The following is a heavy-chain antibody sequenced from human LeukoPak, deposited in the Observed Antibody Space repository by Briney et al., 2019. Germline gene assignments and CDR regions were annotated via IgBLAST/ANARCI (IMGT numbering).Heavy chain of an antibody. CDR1: GGSVSSSSYY. Sequence: SETLSLTCTVSGGSVSSSSYYWGWIRQPPGKGLEWIGSINYSGNTFYSPSLKSRVSMSVDTSKNQFSLKLSSVTAADTAVYYCARGAVTTYAFDIWGQGTMVTVSS. V-gene: IGHV4-39*07. J-gene: IGHJ3*02. CDR3: ARGAVTTYAFDI. CDR2: INYSGNT. D-gene: IGHD4-17*01.